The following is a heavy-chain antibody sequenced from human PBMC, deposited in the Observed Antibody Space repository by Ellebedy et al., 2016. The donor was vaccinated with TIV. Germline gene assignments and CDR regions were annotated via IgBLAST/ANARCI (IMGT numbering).Heavy chain of an antibody. CDR3: ASYSGSYSI. CDR2: IWYDGSNK. Sequence: PGGSLRLSCAASGFTFSRYGMHLVRQAPGKWLEWVAVIWYDGSNKYYADSVKDRFIISRDNSKNTLYLQMNRLRAEDTAVYYCASYSGSYSIWGQGTLVTVSS. V-gene: IGHV3-33*01. D-gene: IGHD1-26*01. J-gene: IGHJ4*02. CDR1: GFTFSRYG.